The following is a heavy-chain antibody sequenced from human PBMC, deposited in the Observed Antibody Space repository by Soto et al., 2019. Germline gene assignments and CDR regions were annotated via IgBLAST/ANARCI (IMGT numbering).Heavy chain of an antibody. D-gene: IGHD2-21*01. CDR2: VTGSGSQI. V-gene: IGHV3-23*01. CDR3: AKDAVYRDGLWLMDS. J-gene: IGHJ5*02. CDR1: GFTISTYA. Sequence: GGSLRLSCAASGFTISTYAMTWVRQAPGEGLECVSGVTGSGSQIYYADSVKGRFTISKDNSKNTLYLQMSSLREEDTALYYCAKDAVYRDGLWLMDSWGQGTLVTVSS.